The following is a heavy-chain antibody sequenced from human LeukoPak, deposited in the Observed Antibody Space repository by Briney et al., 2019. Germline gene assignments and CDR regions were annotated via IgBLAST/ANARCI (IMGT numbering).Heavy chain of an antibody. Sequence: SETLSLTCTVSGGPISSYYGSWIRQTPGKGLEWIGYIYYSGSTNFNPSLKSRVTISVDTSKNQFSLKKSSVTAADTAVYFCARGGPPGYYYDYYMDVWGKGTTVTISS. V-gene: IGHV4-59*01. CDR3: ARGGPPGYYYDYYMDV. J-gene: IGHJ6*03. CDR1: GGPISSYY. CDR2: IYYSGST.